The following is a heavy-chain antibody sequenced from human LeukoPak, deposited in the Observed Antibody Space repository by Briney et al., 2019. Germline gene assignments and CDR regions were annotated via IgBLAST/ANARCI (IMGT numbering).Heavy chain of an antibody. V-gene: IGHV3-23*01. CDR2: ISGSGSST. CDR1: GFTFSSYA. D-gene: IGHD3-16*01. CDR3: ARSRESYWVPEFDY. J-gene: IGHJ4*02. Sequence: GSLRLSCAASGFTFSSYAMNWVRQAPGKGLEWVSDISGSGSSTSYADSVKGRFTISRDNSKNTLYLQMNSLRAEDTAVYYCARSRESYWVPEFDYWGQGTLVTVSS.